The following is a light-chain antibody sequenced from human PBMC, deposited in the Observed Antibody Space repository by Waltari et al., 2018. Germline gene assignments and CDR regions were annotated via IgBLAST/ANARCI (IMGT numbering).Light chain of an antibody. CDR1: RSNIGNNY. V-gene: IGLV1-47*01. Sequence: QSVLTQPPSASGTPGQRVTISCSGSRSNIGNNYVYWYQQRPGTAPNLPIYRNNPRPSGVPDRFSGSKPGTSASLAISGLRSEDEADYYCAAWDDSLSGRVFGGGTKVTVL. CDR2: RNN. J-gene: IGLJ3*02. CDR3: AAWDDSLSGRV.